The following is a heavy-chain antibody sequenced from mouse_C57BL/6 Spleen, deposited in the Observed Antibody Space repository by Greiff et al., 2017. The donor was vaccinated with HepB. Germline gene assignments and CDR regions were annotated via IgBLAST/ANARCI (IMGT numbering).Heavy chain of an antibody. V-gene: IGHV2-2*01. CDR1: GFSLTSYG. CDR2: IWSGGST. CDR3: ARGGGYDVAWFAY. D-gene: IGHD2-2*01. J-gene: IGHJ3*01. Sequence: VKLMESGPGLVQPSQSLSITCTVSGFSLTSYGVHWVRQSPGKGLEWLGVIWSGGSTDYNAAFISRLSISKDNSKSQVFFKMNSLQADDTAIYYCARGGGYDVAWFAYWGQGTLVTVSA.